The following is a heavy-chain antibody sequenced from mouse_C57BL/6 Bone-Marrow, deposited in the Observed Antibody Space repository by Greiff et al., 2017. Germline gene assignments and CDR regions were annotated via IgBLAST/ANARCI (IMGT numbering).Heavy chain of an antibody. Sequence: QVQLQQPGAELVKPGASVKLSCKASGYTFTSYWMQWVKQRPGQGLEWIGEIDPSDSYTNYNQKFKGKATLPVDTSSSTAYMQLSSLTSEDSAVYYCARHDYYGRPWFAYWGQGTLVTVSA. J-gene: IGHJ3*01. CDR1: GYTFTSYW. CDR2: IDPSDSYT. D-gene: IGHD1-1*01. CDR3: ARHDYYGRPWFAY. V-gene: IGHV1-50*01.